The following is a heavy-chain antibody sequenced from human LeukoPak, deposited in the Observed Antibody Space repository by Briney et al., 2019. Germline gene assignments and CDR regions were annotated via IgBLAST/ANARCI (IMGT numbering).Heavy chain of an antibody. CDR2: ISYDGSNR. D-gene: IGHD1-20*01. V-gene: IGHV3-30*03. Sequence: GGSLRLSCTVSGFTFSSYGMHWVRQAPGKGLEWVAVISYDGSNRYFGDSVKGRFTIPRDNPKNTLYLQMNSLRAEDTAVYYCLRDLNWSLDQWGQGTLVTVSS. CDR3: LRDLNWSLDQ. CDR1: GFTFSSYG. J-gene: IGHJ4*02.